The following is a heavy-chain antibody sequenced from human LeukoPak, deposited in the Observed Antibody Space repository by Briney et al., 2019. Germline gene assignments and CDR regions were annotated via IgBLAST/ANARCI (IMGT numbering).Heavy chain of an antibody. Sequence: PGGSLRLSCVASGFTFSTYWMNWVCQAPGKGLVWVSRINGDGSRTTYADSVKGRFTISRDNAKNTLYLQMNSLRPEATAVYYCARLREGDYHFDYWGQGTLVTVSS. CDR2: INGDGSRT. D-gene: IGHD4-17*01. V-gene: IGHV3-74*01. J-gene: IGHJ4*02. CDR3: ARLREGDYHFDY. CDR1: GFTFSTYW.